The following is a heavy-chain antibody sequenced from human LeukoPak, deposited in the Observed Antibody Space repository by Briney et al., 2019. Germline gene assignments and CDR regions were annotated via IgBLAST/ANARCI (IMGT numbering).Heavy chain of an antibody. Sequence: ASVKVSCKTSGYTFTSYGYSWVRQAPGQGLEWMGWISAYNGNTNYAQKLQGRVTITTVTSTSTVYMELRSLTSDDTAVYYCARAKTLEPTPSNAFDIWGQGTMVTVSS. D-gene: IGHD1-1*01. CDR2: ISAYNGNT. CDR3: ARAKTLEPTPSNAFDI. J-gene: IGHJ3*02. V-gene: IGHV1-18*01. CDR1: GYTFTSYG.